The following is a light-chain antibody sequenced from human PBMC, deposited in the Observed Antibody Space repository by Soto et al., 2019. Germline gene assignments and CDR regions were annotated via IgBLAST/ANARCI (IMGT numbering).Light chain of an antibody. CDR1: SSNIGNNY. CDR3: GTWDSSLSAVV. CDR2: ENN. Sequence: QPVLTQPPSVSAAPGQKVTISCSGSSSNIGNNYVSWYQQLPGTAPKLLIYENNKRPSGIPDRFSGSKSGTSATLGITGLQTGDEGDYYCGTWDSSLSAVVFGGGTKLTVL. J-gene: IGLJ2*01. V-gene: IGLV1-51*02.